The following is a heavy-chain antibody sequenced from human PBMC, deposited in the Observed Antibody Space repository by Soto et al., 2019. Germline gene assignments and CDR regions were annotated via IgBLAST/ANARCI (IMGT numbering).Heavy chain of an antibody. V-gene: IGHV4-34*01. CDR3: TGNKITGRFNY. D-gene: IGHD4-4*01. CDR1: GGSFSGYY. CDR2: INHSGST. Sequence: SETLSLTCAVYGGSFSGYYWTWIRQPPGTGLEWIGEINHSGSTNYNPSLKSRVTISVDTAKNQFSRKATTLIAAGNAVSYTTGNKITGRFNYWGQVTLVTVSS. J-gene: IGHJ4*02.